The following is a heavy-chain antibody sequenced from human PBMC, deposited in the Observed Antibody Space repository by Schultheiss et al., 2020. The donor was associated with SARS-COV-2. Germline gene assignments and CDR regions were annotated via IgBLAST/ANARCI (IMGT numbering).Heavy chain of an antibody. CDR2: INSDGSST. D-gene: IGHD2-8*02. CDR1: GFTFSSYW. J-gene: IGHJ5*02. CDR3: TRGRIVLVVYAISWFDP. Sequence: GGSLRLSCAASGFTFSSYWMHWVRQAPGKGLVWVSRINSDGSSTSYADSVKGRFTISRDNAKNTLYLQMNSLRAEDTAVYYCTRGRIVLVVYAISWFDPWGQGTLVTVSS. V-gene: IGHV3-74*01.